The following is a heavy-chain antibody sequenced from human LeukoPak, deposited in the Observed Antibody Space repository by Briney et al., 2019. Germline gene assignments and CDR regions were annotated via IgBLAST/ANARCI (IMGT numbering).Heavy chain of an antibody. J-gene: IGHJ5*02. CDR2: INHSGST. CDR1: GGSFSGYY. Sequence: SETLPLTCAVYGGSFSGYYWSWIRQPPGKGLEWIGEINHSGSTNYNPSLKSRVTISVDTSKNQFSLKLSSVTAADTAVYYCALCVEQNWFGPWGQGTLVTVSS. CDR3: ALCVEQNWFGP. D-gene: IGHD3-10*02. V-gene: IGHV4-34*01.